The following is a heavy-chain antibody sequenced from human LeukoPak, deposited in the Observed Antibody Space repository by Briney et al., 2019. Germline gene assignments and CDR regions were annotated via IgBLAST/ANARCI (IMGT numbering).Heavy chain of an antibody. CDR3: AKSGGEVIFDY. CDR2: IWYDGSNK. V-gene: IGHV3-33*06. D-gene: IGHD3-10*01. Sequence: PGGSLRLSCAASGFTFSSYGMHWVRQAPGKGLEWVAVIWYDGSNKYYADSVKGRFTISRDNSKNTLYLQMNSLRAEDTAVYYCAKSGGEVIFDYWGQGTLVTVSS. J-gene: IGHJ4*02. CDR1: GFTFSSYG.